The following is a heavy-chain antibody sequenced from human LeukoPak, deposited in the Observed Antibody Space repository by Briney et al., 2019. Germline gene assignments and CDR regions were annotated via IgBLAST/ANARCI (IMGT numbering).Heavy chain of an antibody. J-gene: IGHJ4*02. CDR2: IRSKDNSYAT. D-gene: IGHD2-21*02. CDR3: TRLWGVWGGDCYPRDY. Sequence: GGSLRLSCAASGFTFSGSAMHWVRQASGKGLEWVGRIRSKDNSYATAYGASVKGRFTISRDDSKYTAYPQMNSLKTEATAVYYCTRLWGVWGGDCYPRDYWGQGTLVTVSS. V-gene: IGHV3-73*01. CDR1: GFTFSGSA.